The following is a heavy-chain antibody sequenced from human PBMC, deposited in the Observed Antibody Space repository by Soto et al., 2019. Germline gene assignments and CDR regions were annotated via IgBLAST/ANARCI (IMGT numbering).Heavy chain of an antibody. V-gene: IGHV1-18*01. CDR1: GYTFTSYG. Sequence: QVQLVQSGAEVKKPGASVKVSCKASGYTFTSYGISWVRQAPGQGHEWMGWISAYNGNTNYAQKLQGRVTMTTDTPTNTACLELTSLNSVATTVYISPRGSDIVVVVAFTDFDCRGQGTLGTVSS. J-gene: IGHJ4*02. CDR3: PRGSDIVVVVAFTDFDC. D-gene: IGHD2-15*01. CDR2: ISAYNGNT.